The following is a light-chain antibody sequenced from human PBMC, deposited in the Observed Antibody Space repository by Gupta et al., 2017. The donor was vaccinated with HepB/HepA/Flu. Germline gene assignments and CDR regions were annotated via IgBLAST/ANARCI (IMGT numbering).Light chain of an antibody. V-gene: IGLV1-51*02. Sequence: QSVLTQPPSVSAAPGQKVTISCSGSSYNSGNNYVSWYQQLPGTAPKLLIYENNKRPSGIPDRFSGSKSGTSATLAITGLQTGDEADYYCGTWASSLSAGVFGGGTKLTVL. CDR3: GTWASSLSAGV. CDR2: ENN. CDR1: SYNSGNNY. J-gene: IGLJ2*01.